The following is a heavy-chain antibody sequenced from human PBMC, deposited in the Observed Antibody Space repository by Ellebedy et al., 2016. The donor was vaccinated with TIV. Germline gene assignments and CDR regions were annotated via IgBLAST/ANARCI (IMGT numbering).Heavy chain of an antibody. CDR2: IYPGDSDT. J-gene: IGHJ5*02. CDR3: ARAGIDSSGYYYGNWFDP. CDR1: GYNFTNYW. Sequence: GESLKISCKGSGYNFTNYWIGWVRQMPGKGLEWMGIIYPGDSDTRYSPSLQGQVTISADKSISTAYLQWSSLKASDTAMYYCARAGIDSSGYYYGNWFDPWGQGTLVTVSS. V-gene: IGHV5-51*01. D-gene: IGHD3-22*01.